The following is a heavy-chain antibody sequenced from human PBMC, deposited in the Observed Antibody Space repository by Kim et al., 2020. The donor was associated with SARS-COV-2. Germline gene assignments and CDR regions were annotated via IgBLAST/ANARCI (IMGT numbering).Heavy chain of an antibody. J-gene: IGHJ4*02. CDR2: IRDSGIST. Sequence: GGSLRLSCAASGFTFRSYAMSWVRQAPGKGLEWVSAIRDSGISTYYADSVKGRFTISRDNSKNTLYLQMNSLRAEDTAVYYCAKTTYGSGSVYYFDYLGQGTLATVSA. D-gene: IGHD3-10*01. CDR3: AKTTYGSGSVYYFDY. CDR1: GFTFRSYA. V-gene: IGHV3-23*01.